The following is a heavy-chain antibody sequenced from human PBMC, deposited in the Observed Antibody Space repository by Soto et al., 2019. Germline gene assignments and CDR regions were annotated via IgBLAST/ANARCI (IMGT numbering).Heavy chain of an antibody. CDR2: IHYSGST. V-gene: IGHV4-30-4*01. Sequence: QVQLQESGPGLVKPSQTLSLTCAVSGGSISSGDYYWTWIRQPPGKGLEWIGYIHYSGSTNYNPSLESRVTISVDTSKNQFSLKVRSVTAPDTAVYYCARESYGDYVGLVSPLDYWGQGTLVTVSS. D-gene: IGHD4-17*01. J-gene: IGHJ4*02. CDR1: GGSISSGDYY. CDR3: ARESYGDYVGLVSPLDY.